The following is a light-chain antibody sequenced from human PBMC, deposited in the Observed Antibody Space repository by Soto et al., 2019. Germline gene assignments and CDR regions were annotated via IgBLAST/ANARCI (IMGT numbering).Light chain of an antibody. CDR2: DAS. Sequence: DIQMTQSPSTLSASVGDRFTITCRASQSISSWLAWYQQKPGKAPKVLIYDASNLEYGVPSRFSGSGFGTEFILTISSLQPDDFATYWCQHYGGMWTFGQGTKV. CDR1: QSISSW. J-gene: IGKJ1*01. CDR3: QHYGGMWT. V-gene: IGKV1-5*01.